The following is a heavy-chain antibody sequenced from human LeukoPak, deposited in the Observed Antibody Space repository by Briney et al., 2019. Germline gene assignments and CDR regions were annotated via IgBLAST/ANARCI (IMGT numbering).Heavy chain of an antibody. J-gene: IGHJ6*04. Sequence: GRSLRLSCAASGFTFSSYAMHWVRQAPGKGLEWVAVISYDGSNKYYADSVKGRFTISRDNSKNTLYLQMNSLRAEVTAVYYCAREIRLGPYYYYGMDVWGKGTRSPSPQ. CDR2: ISYDGSNK. CDR3: AREIRLGPYYYYGMDV. V-gene: IGHV3-30*04. D-gene: IGHD1-26*01. CDR1: GFTFSSYA.